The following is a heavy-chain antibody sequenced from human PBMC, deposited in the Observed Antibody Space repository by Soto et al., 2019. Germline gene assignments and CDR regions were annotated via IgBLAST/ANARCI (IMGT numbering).Heavy chain of an antibody. Sequence: QVQLVQSGAEVKKPGSAVKVSCKASGGTFSSYAISWVRQAPGQGLEWMGGIIPIFGTANYAQKFQGRVTITADKSTSTAYMELSSLRSEDTAVYYCAREGDSGSYHNWFDPWGQGTLVTVSS. CDR2: IIPIFGTA. CDR3: AREGDSGSYHNWFDP. V-gene: IGHV1-69*06. J-gene: IGHJ5*02. D-gene: IGHD1-26*01. CDR1: GGTFSSYA.